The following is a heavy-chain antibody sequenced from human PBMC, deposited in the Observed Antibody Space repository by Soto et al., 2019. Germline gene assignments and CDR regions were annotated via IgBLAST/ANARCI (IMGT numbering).Heavy chain of an antibody. D-gene: IGHD3-10*01. CDR1: GGSISSYY. Sequence: SETLSLTCTVSGGSISSYYWSWIRQPPGKGLEWIGYIYYSGSTNYNPSLESRVTISVDTSKNQFSLKLSSVTAADTAVYYCARDAPPTRVYYGSGTLPGAFDIWGQGTMVTVSS. V-gene: IGHV4-59*01. CDR3: ARDAPPTRVYYGSGTLPGAFDI. CDR2: IYYSGST. J-gene: IGHJ3*02.